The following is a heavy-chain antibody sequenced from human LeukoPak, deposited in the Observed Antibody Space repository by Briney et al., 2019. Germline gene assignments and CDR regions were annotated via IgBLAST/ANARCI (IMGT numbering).Heavy chain of an antibody. CDR3: AKGSIAAPLYYYYCGMDV. J-gene: IGHJ6*02. D-gene: IGHD6-6*01. Sequence: GGSLRLSCAASGFTFSSYGMHWVRQAPGKGLEWVAVISYDGSDKYYADSVKGRFTISRDNSKNTLYLQMNSLRAEDTAVYYCAKGSIAAPLYYYYCGMDVWGQGTTVTVSS. V-gene: IGHV3-30*18. CDR1: GFTFSSYG. CDR2: ISYDGSDK.